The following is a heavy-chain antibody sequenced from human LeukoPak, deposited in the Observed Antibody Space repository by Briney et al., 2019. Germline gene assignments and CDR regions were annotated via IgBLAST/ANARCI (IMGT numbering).Heavy chain of an antibody. V-gene: IGHV3-33*01. J-gene: IGHJ4*02. CDR3: AREPSFYGDYFGFDY. D-gene: IGHD4-17*01. Sequence: GGSLRLSCAASGFTFSSYGMHWVRQAPGKGLEWVAVIWYGGSNKYYADSVKGRFTISRDNPKNTLYLQMNSLRAEDTAVYYCAREPSFYGDYFGFDYWGQGTLVTVSS. CDR1: GFTFSSYG. CDR2: IWYGGSNK.